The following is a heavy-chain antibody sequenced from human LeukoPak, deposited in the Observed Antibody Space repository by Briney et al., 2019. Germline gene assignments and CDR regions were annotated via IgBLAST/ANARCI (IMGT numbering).Heavy chain of an antibody. V-gene: IGHV5-51*01. Sequence: GESLNISCMGSGYSFTSYWICWVRQMPGKGLEWMGIIYPGDSDTRYSPSFQGQVTISADKSISTAYLQWSSLKASDAAMYYCVIQGTNEYFQNWGKGTLVTVSS. CDR1: GYSFTSYW. D-gene: IGHD1-1*01. CDR3: VIQGTNEYFQN. CDR2: IYPGDSDT. J-gene: IGHJ1*01.